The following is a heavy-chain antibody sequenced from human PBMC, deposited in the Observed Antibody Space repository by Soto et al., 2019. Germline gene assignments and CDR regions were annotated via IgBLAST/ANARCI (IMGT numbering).Heavy chain of an antibody. V-gene: IGHV1-46*01. D-gene: IGHD2-2*01. Sequence: GAPVKVSCKASGYTFTSYYMHWVRPAPGQGLEWMGIINPSGGSTSYAQKFQGRVTMTRDTSTSTVYMELSSLRSEDTAVYYCARDRRHPGVPAAMGHWFDPWGQGTLVTSPQ. CDR1: GYTFTSYY. CDR2: INPSGGST. CDR3: ARDRRHPGVPAAMGHWFDP. J-gene: IGHJ5*02.